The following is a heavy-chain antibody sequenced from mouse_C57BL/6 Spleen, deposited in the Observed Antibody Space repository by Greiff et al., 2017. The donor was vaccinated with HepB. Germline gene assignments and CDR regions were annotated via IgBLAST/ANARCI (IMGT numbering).Heavy chain of an antibody. V-gene: IGHV5-17*01. CDR3: ARSFLLRSMDY. D-gene: IGHD1-1*01. CDR2: ISSGSSTI. Sequence: EVQRVESGGGLVKPGGSLKLSCAASGFTFSDYGMHWVRQAPEKGLEWVAYISSGSSTIYYADTVKGRFTISRDNAKNTRFLQMTSLRSEDTAMYYCARSFLLRSMDYWGQGTSVTVSS. CDR1: GFTFSDYG. J-gene: IGHJ4*01.